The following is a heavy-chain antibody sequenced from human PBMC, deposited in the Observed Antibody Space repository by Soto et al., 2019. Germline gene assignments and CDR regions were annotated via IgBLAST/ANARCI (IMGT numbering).Heavy chain of an antibody. V-gene: IGHV3-23*01. D-gene: IGHD3-3*01. J-gene: IGHJ5*02. Sequence: EVQLLESGGGLVQPGGSLRLSCAASGFTFSSYAMSWVRQAPGKGLEWVSAISGSGGSTYYADSVKGRFTISRDNSKNTLYLQMNSLRAEDTAVYYCEKDGNYDFWSGPNWFDPWGQGTLVTVSS. CDR3: EKDGNYDFWSGPNWFDP. CDR1: GFTFSSYA. CDR2: ISGSGGST.